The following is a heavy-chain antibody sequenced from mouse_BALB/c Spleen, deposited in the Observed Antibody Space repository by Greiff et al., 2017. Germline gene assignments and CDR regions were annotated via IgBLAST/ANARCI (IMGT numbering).Heavy chain of an antibody. J-gene: IGHJ3*01. CDR3: TRLDGNYVGFAY. D-gene: IGHD2-1*01. Sequence: QVQLKQPGAELVRPGASVKLSCKASGYTFTSYWINWVKQRPGQGLEWIGNIYPSDSYTNYNQKFKDKATLTVDKSSSTAYMQLSSPTSEDSAVYYCTRLDGNYVGFAYWGQGTLVTVSA. V-gene: IGHV1-69*02. CDR1: GYTFTSYW. CDR2: IYPSDSYT.